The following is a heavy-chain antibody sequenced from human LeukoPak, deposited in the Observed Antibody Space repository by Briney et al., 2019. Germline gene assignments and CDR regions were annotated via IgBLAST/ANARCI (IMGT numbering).Heavy chain of an antibody. J-gene: IGHJ4*02. D-gene: IGHD6-13*01. V-gene: IGHV3-23*01. CDR2: ISGSGAST. CDR1: GFTFSSYA. CDR3: AKDPREASSSWLYYFDY. Sequence: GGSLRLSCAASGFTFSSYAMSWVRQAPGKGLEWVSAISGSGASTYYADSVKGRFTISRDNSKNALYLQMNSLRAEDTAEYYCAKDPREASSSWLYYFDYWGQGTLVTVSS.